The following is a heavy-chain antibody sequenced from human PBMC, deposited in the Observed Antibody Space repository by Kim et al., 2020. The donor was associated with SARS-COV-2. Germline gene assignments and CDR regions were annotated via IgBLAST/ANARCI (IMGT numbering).Heavy chain of an antibody. D-gene: IGHD3-16*01. CDR1: GFTFSAYY. CDR3: VRDRMGGAFDM. Sequence: GGSLRLSCATSGFTFSAYYMNWVRQAPGKGLEWLSFMTKSSTTIYYADSVEGRFTISRDNAKNSLFLQMNSLRDEDTALYYCVRDRMGGAFDMWGQGTVVTVSS. J-gene: IGHJ3*02. CDR2: MTKSSTTI. V-gene: IGHV3-48*02.